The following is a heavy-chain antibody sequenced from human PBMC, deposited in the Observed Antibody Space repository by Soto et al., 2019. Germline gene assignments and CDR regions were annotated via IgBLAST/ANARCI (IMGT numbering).Heavy chain of an antibody. J-gene: IGHJ6*02. CDR1: GFVFSTYS. CDR3: ANQKIRFSVAGTLYGLGV. Sequence: EGQLVESGGNLVRPGGSLILSCEASGFVFSTYSMNWVRQAPGKGLEWISYISSTSGTIYYADSVKGRFTIFRDNAKNSLVLQMNGLRDDDTAVYYCANQKIRFSVAGTLYGLGVWGQGTTVTVSS. D-gene: IGHD6-19*01. V-gene: IGHV3-48*02. CDR2: ISSTSGTI.